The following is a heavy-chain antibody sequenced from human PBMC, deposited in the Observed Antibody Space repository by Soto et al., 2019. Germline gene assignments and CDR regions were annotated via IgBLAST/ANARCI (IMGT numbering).Heavy chain of an antibody. J-gene: IGHJ3*02. D-gene: IGHD3-10*01. CDR3: AKDRRGGNTTPGASDT. CDR2: ISSSGAVT. CDR1: GFTIGSYA. V-gene: IGHV3-23*01. Sequence: EVQLLESGGGLIQPGGSLRLSCAVSGFTIGSYAMSWVRQAPGKGLEWVSVISSSGAVTKHADSVKGRFTISRDNSKNTLYLQMNSLRGEDTAVYYCAKDRRGGNTTPGASDTWGQGTTVTVS.